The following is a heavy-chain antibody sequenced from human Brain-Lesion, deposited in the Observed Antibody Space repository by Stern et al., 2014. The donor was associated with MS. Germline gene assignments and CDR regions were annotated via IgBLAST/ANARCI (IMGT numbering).Heavy chain of an antibody. J-gene: IGHJ4*02. CDR3: ARTGDDFGDYSLSY. Sequence: VQLEESGPGLVKPSETLSLTCTVSGGSINTNNYYWGWIRQPPGKGLEWIGNIYSSGSTFYSPSLKSRVTMSVDTSKHQLSLKRSSVTAADTAVYYCARTGDDFGDYSLSYWGQGTLVTVSS. V-gene: IGHV4-39*01. CDR2: IYSSGST. CDR1: GGSINTNNYY. D-gene: IGHD4-17*01.